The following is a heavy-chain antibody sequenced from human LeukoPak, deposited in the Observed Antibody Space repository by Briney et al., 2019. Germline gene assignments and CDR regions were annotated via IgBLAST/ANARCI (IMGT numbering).Heavy chain of an antibody. V-gene: IGHV3-43D*03. CDR3: AKVALTLTTAYFDY. Sequence: GGSLRLSCAASGFTFDGYAMHWVRQAPGKGLEWVALISWGGDDTYYADSVKGRLIISRDNSKNSLYLQMNSLRPEDTAFYYCAKVALTLTTAYFDYWGQGTLVTVSS. CDR2: ISWGGDDT. J-gene: IGHJ4*02. CDR1: GFTFDGYA. D-gene: IGHD4-17*01.